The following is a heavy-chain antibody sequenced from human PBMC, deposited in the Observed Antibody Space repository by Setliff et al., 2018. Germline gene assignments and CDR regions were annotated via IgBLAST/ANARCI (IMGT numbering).Heavy chain of an antibody. Sequence: GASVKVSCKASGDTSTTYAIHWVRQAPGQGLEWMGWINAGNGNIRYSQKFQGRVTITRDTSASTAYMELSSLTSEDTAIYYCARGDVYSGSYYHFDYWGQGTLVTVSS. D-gene: IGHD1-26*01. CDR3: ARGDVYSGSYYHFDY. CDR2: INAGNGNI. CDR1: GDTSTTYA. V-gene: IGHV1-3*01. J-gene: IGHJ4*02.